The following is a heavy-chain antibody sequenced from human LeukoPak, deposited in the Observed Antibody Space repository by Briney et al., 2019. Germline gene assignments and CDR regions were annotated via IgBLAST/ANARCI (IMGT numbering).Heavy chain of an antibody. D-gene: IGHD6-13*01. CDR3: ARDTSSVPHSINWANNWFDP. V-gene: IGHV3-30*19. J-gene: IGHJ5*02. CDR2: VSYDGSNK. Sequence: QSGGSLRLSCAASGFTFSSSGMHWVRQSPGKGLEWVAIVSYDGSNKYYADSVKGRFTISRDNSKNTLYLQINSLRADDTAIYYCARDTSSVPHSINWANNWFDPWGQGTLVTVSS. CDR1: GFTFSSSG.